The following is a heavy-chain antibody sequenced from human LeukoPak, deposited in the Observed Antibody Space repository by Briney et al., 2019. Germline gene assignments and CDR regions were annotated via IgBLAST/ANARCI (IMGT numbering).Heavy chain of an antibody. J-gene: IGHJ4*02. CDR1: DDSINIHTYY. CDR3: AREDRSTVVRGIVVGPLDY. V-gene: IGHV4-39*07. Sequence: SETLSLTCTVSDDSINIHTYYWGWIRQPPGKGLEWIGSVYYGRSTYYNPSLKSRVTISIDRSKNQFSLRLKSVTAADTAVYYCAREDRSTVVRGIVVGPLDYWGQGTLVTVSS. D-gene: IGHD3-10*01. CDR2: VYYGRST.